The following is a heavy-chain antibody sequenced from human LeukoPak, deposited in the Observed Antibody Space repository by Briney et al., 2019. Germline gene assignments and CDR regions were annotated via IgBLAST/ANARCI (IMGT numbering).Heavy chain of an antibody. J-gene: IGHJ3*02. CDR1: GFTFSSYE. V-gene: IGHV3-48*03. CDR2: ISGGGTTI. Sequence: GGSLRLSCAASGFTFSSYEMNWVRQAPGKGLEWVSYISGGGTTIFYADSVKGRFTISRDNAKNSLYLDMNSLSAEDTALYFCATETENSNYDAFDIWGQGTLVTVSS. CDR3: ATETENSNYDAFDI. D-gene: IGHD4-11*01.